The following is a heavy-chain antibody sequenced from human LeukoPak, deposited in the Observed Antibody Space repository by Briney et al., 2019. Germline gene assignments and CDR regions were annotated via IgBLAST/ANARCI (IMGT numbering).Heavy chain of an antibody. CDR2: IWYDGSNK. D-gene: IGHD5-18*01. J-gene: IGHJ4*02. CDR3: ARGSLGYSC. CDR1: GFTFSSYG. Sequence: PGRSLRLSCAASGFTFSSYGMHWVRQAPGKGLEWVAVIWYDGSNKYYADSVKGRFTISRDNSKNTLYLQMNSLRAEDTAVYYCARGSLGYSCWGQGTLVTVSS. V-gene: IGHV3-33*01.